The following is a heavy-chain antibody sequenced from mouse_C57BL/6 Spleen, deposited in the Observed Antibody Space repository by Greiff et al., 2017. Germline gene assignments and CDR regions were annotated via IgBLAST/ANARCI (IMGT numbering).Heavy chain of an antibody. CDR1: GFTFSSYA. D-gene: IGHD2-2*01. J-gene: IGHJ4*01. Sequence: EVKLMESGEGLVKPGGSLKLSCAASGFTFSSYAMSWVRQTPEKRLEWVAYISSGGDYIYYADTVEGRFTISRDNARNTLYLQMSSLKSEDTAMYYCTGDQAMVTNYYAMDYWGQGTSVTVSS. V-gene: IGHV5-9-1*02. CDR2: ISSGGDYI. CDR3: TGDQAMVTNYYAMDY.